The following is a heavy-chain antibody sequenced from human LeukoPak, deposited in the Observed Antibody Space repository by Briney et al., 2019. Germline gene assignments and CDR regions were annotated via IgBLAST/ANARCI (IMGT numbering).Heavy chain of an antibody. CDR2: IKQDGGEK. CDR3: ARGSYCSSTSCSRNNWFDP. D-gene: IGHD2-2*01. V-gene: IGHV3-7*01. Sequence: GGSLRLSCAASGFSFSAYWMAWVRQAPGKGLEWVANIKQDGGEKYYVDSVKGRFTISRDNAKNSLYLQMNSLRAEDTAVYYCARGSYCSSTSCSRNNWFDPWGQGTLVTVSS. J-gene: IGHJ5*02. CDR1: GFSFSAYW.